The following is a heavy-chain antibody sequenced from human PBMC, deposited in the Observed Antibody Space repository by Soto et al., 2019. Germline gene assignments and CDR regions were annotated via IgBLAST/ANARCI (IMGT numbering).Heavy chain of an antibody. CDR2: IYYSGST. CDR1: GGSVSSGSYY. Sequence: PSETLSLTCTVSGGSVSSGSYYWSWIRQPPGKGLEWIGYIYYSGSTNYNPSLKSRVTISVDTSKNQFSLKLSSVTAADTAVYYCARDSPNGYCSGGSCQHWFDPWGQGTLVTVSS. D-gene: IGHD2-15*01. J-gene: IGHJ5*02. CDR3: ARDSPNGYCSGGSCQHWFDP. V-gene: IGHV4-61*01.